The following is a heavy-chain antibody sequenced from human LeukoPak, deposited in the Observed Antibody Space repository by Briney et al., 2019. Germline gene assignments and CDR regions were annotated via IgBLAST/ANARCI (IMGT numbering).Heavy chain of an antibody. Sequence: ASVRVSCKASGYTFTSYVIHWVRQAPGQRLEWMGWINAGNGNTKYSQEFQDRVTITRDKSTSTAYMELSSLRSEDTAVYYCARDLENMVRGGDAFDIWGQGTMVTVSS. CDR2: INAGNGNT. V-gene: IGHV1-3*03. CDR3: ARDLENMVRGGDAFDI. D-gene: IGHD3-10*01. J-gene: IGHJ3*02. CDR1: GYTFTSYV.